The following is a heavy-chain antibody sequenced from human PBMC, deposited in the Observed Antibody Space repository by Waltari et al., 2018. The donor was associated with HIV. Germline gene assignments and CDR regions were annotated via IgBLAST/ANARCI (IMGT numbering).Heavy chain of an antibody. CDR2: ISDDGTNK. CDR1: GFTFSSYA. V-gene: IGHV3-30-3*01. CDR3: TRASAADLDF. D-gene: IGHD2-2*01. J-gene: IGHJ4*02. Sequence: QVQLVESGGGVVQPGRCLRLSCAASGFTFSSYAMHWVRQAPGEVLEWLAVISDDGTNKYYADSVKDRFIIYRDNSQNTLYLQMFSLRPEDTAVYYCTRASAADLDFWGQGTLVTVSS.